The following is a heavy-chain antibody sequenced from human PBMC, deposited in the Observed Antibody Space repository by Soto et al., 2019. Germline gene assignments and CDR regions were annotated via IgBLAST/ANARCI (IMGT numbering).Heavy chain of an antibody. CDR2: ISSNSIHI. D-gene: IGHD1-7*01. J-gene: IGHJ4*02. Sequence: PGGSLRLSCAASGFTFSDYYISWIRQAPGKGLEWVSYISSNSIHIKYADSVKGRFTISRDNAKNSVYLQMNSLRAEDTAVYYCARDLELGTYLYFFDYWGQGALVTVSS. CDR3: ARDLELGTYLYFFDY. V-gene: IGHV3-11*06. CDR1: GFTFSDYY.